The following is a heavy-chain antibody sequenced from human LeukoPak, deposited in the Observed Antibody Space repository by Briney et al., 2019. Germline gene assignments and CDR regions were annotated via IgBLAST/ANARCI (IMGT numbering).Heavy chain of an antibody. J-gene: IGHJ3*02. V-gene: IGHV3-66*02. CDR2: IYSGGST. D-gene: IGHD2-2*01. CDR3: ARPQPRPLGAFDI. CDR1: GFTVGSNY. Sequence: GGSLRLSCAASGFTVGSNYMSWVRQAPGKGLEWVSVIYSGGSTYYADSVKGRFTISRDNSKNTLYLQMNSLRAEDTAVYYCARPQPRPLGAFDIWGQGTMVTVSS.